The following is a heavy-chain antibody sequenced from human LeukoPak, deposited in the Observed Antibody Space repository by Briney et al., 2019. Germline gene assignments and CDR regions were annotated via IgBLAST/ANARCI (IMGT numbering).Heavy chain of an antibody. D-gene: IGHD3-22*01. CDR2: IYYSGST. Sequence: SETLSLTCTVSGGSISSYYWSWIRQPPGKGLEWIGYIYYSGSTNYNPSLKSRVTISVDTSKNQFSLKLSSVTAADTAVYCCARLPLDYYDSSGYNVDYWGQGTLVTVSS. CDR1: GGSISSYY. V-gene: IGHV4-59*08. CDR3: ARLPLDYYDSSGYNVDY. J-gene: IGHJ4*02.